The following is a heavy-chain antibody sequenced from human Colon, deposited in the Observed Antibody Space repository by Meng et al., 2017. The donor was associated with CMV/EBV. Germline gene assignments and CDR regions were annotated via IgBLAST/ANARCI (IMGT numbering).Heavy chain of an antibody. V-gene: IGHV2-5*02. D-gene: IGHD6-6*01. CDR2: IYWDDDK. CDR3: AHRMGRIAARVFDY. CDR1: GFSRSTSGVG. Sequence: FKALGPPCVKPTQPLTLTCTFSGFSRSTSGVGVGWIRQPPGKALEWLALIYWDDDKRYSPSLKSRLTITKETSKNQVVLTMTNMDPVETATYYCAHRMGRIAARVFDYWGQGTLVTVSS. J-gene: IGHJ4*02.